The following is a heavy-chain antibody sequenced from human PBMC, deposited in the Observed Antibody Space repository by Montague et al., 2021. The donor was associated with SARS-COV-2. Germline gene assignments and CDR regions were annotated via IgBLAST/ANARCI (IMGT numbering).Heavy chain of an antibody. V-gene: IGHV4-39*07. CDR2: IYYSGST. CDR1: GGAISGSSYY. CDR3: ARDTRITMLVVVNRYGMDV. D-gene: IGHD3-22*01. J-gene: IGHJ6*02. Sequence: SETLSLTCTVSGGAISGSSYYWGWIRQPPGKGLEWIGSIYYSGSTYYXPCLKSRVTISADTSKNQFSLKLSSVTAADTAVYYCARDTRITMLVVVNRYGMDVWGQGTTVTVSS.